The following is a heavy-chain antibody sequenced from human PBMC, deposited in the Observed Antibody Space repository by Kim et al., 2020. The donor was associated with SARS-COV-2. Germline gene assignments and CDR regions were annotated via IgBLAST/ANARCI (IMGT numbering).Heavy chain of an antibody. CDR1: GGSFSGYY. D-gene: IGHD6-6*01. J-gene: IGHJ5*02. Sequence: SETLSLTCAVYGGSFSGYYWSWIRQPPGKGLEWIGEINHSGSTNYNPSLKSRVTISVDTSKNQFSLKLSSVTAADTAVYYCARVSIAARRGPPTSFDPWGQGTLVTVSS. CDR3: ARVSIAARRGPPTSFDP. CDR2: INHSGST. V-gene: IGHV4-34*01.